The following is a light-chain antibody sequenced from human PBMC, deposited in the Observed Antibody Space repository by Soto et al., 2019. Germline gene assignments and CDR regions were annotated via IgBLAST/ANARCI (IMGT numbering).Light chain of an antibody. J-gene: IGKJ4*01. CDR3: QQYNNWPLLT. Sequence: EIVMTQSPATLSVSPGERATLSCRASQSVSSNLAWYQQKPGQAPRLLIYGASTRATGIPARFSGSGSGTEFILTISSLQSEDFVVYYCQQYNNWPLLTFGGGTKVEIK. CDR1: QSVSSN. CDR2: GAS. V-gene: IGKV3-15*01.